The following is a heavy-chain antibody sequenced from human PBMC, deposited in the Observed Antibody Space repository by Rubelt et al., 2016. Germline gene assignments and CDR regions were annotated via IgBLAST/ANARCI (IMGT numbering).Heavy chain of an antibody. V-gene: IGHV3-48*02. CDR1: S. J-gene: IGHJ6*02. CDR3: ARVYCSSTSCYAPRSPHRRGAMDV. CDR2: ISSSSSTI. Sequence: SMNWVRQAPGKGLEWVSYISSSSSTIYYADSVKGRFTISRDNAKNSLYLQMNSLRDEDTAVYYCARVYCSSTSCYAPRSPHRRGAMDVWGQGTTVTVSS. D-gene: IGHD2-2*01.